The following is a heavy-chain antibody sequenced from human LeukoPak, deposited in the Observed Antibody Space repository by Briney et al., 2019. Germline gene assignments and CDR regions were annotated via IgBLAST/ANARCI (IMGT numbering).Heavy chain of an antibody. CDR3: AIAYGLDV. V-gene: IGHV3-7*03. CDR1: GFTFTNFW. J-gene: IGHJ6*02. Sequence: GGSLRLACAASGFTFTNFWMSWVRQAPGKGLEWVANINGDGSDRYYMDSLKGRFTISRDNAKNSLYLQMNSLRVEDTAIYYCAIAYGLDVWGQGTTVTVSS. CDR2: INGDGSDR.